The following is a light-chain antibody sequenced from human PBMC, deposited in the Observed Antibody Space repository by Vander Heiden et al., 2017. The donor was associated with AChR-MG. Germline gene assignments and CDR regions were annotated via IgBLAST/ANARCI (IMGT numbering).Light chain of an antibody. CDR2: QDS. Sequence: SQEMTQPPPVSVPPGQTVSIPCPGDTSGDKFACWYQQKPGQSPVLVIYQDSKRPSGIPERFSGSNSGNTATLTISGTQAMDESDYYCQAWDSNAAVFGGGTKLTVL. CDR1: TSGDKF. J-gene: IGLJ2*01. CDR3: QAWDSNAAV. V-gene: IGLV3-1*01.